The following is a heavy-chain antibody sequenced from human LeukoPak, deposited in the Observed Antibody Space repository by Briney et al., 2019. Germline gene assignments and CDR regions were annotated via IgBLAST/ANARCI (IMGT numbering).Heavy chain of an antibody. D-gene: IGHD2-2*01. CDR1: GYTFTDYY. CDR3: ARANFLYCSSSTCLFDY. V-gene: IGHV1-2*02. CDR2: INPNDGDT. Sequence: EASVKVSCKASGYTFTDYYMHWVRQAPGQGFEWMGWINPNDGDTNYAQKFQGRVTMTRDTSISTAHMEVSRLRSDGTAVYYCARANFLYCSSSTCLFDYWGQGTLVTVS. J-gene: IGHJ4*02.